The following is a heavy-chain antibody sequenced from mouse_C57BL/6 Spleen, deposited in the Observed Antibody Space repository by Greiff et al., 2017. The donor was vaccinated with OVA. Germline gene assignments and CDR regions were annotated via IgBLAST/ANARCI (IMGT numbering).Heavy chain of an antibody. CDR3: ARFYYGSSYYAMDY. J-gene: IGHJ4*01. V-gene: IGHV1-81*01. D-gene: IGHD1-1*01. CDR2: IYPRSGNT. CDR1: GYTFTSYG. Sequence: LVESGAELARPGASVKLSCKASGYTFTSYGISWVKQRTGQGLEWIGEIYPRSGNTYYNEKFKGKATLTADKSSSTAYMELRSLTSEDSAVYFCARFYYGSSYYAMDYWGQGTSVTVSS.